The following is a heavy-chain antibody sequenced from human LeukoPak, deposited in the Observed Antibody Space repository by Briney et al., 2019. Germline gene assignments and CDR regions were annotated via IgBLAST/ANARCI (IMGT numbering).Heavy chain of an antibody. V-gene: IGHV4-34*01. CDR1: GGSFSGYY. J-gene: IGHJ4*02. Sequence: SETLSLTCAVYGGSFSGYYWSWIRQPPGKGLEWIGEINHSGSTNYNPSLKSRVTLSADTSKNQVSLKLTSVTAADTAVYYCARDPTTVTTIFDSWGQGTLVIVSS. D-gene: IGHD4-17*01. CDR3: ARDPTTVTTIFDS. CDR2: INHSGST.